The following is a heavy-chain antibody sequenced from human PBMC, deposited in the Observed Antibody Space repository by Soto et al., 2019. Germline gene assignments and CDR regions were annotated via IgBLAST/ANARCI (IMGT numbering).Heavy chain of an antibody. V-gene: IGHV4-59*01. CDR2: IYYSGST. J-gene: IGHJ4*02. CDR1: GGSISSYY. Sequence: KTSETLSLTCTVSGGSISSYYWSWIRQPPGKGLEWIGYIYYSGSTNYNPSLKSRVTISVDTSKNQFSLKLSSVTAADTAVYYCARASSSWYGYYFDYWGQGTLVTVSS. D-gene: IGHD6-13*01. CDR3: ARASSSWYGYYFDY.